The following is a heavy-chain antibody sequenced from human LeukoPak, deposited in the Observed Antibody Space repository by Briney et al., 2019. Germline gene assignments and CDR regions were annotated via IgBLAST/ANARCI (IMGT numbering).Heavy chain of an antibody. D-gene: IGHD3-10*02. CDR2: TYYTSKWYN. Sequence: SQTLSLTCGISGDSVSSKSGGWNWIRQSPSRRLEWLGRTYYTSKWYNEYAVSMKSRITINSDTSKNQLSLHLDSATPEDTAVYYCAREQLWSGPNRFDSWGQGTLVTVSS. V-gene: IGHV6-1*01. J-gene: IGHJ5*01. CDR1: GDSVSSKSGG. CDR3: AREQLWSGPNRFDS.